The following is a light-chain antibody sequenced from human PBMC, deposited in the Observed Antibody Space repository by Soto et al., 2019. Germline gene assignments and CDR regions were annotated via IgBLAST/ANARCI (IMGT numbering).Light chain of an antibody. J-gene: IGKJ1*01. Sequence: IVLTQSPSTLSFSPWERATLSCMASQSVSSYFAWYQQKPGQPPRLLIYDTSNRATGIPARFSGSGSGTDFTLTISSLEPEDFAVYYCQQRSKWPLTFGQGTKVDIK. CDR2: DTS. CDR1: QSVSSY. V-gene: IGKV3-11*01. CDR3: QQRSKWPLT.